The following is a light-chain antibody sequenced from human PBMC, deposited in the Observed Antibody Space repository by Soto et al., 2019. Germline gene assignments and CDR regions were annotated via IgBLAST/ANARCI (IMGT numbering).Light chain of an antibody. CDR2: TGS. Sequence: EIVLTQSPGTLSLSPGERATLSCRASQSVSSSFLAWYQQKPGQAPRLLIYTGSTRATGIPDRFSGSGSGTDFTLTISRLEPEDFAVYYCQQRSNWPPFTFGPGIKVDIK. J-gene: IGKJ3*01. CDR1: QSVSSSF. V-gene: IGKV3D-20*02. CDR3: QQRSNWPPFT.